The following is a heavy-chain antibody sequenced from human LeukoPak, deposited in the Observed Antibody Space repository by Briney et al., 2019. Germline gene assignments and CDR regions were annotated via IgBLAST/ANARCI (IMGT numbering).Heavy chain of an antibody. D-gene: IGHD6-19*01. V-gene: IGHV1-2*06. CDR3: VRIINGWYYFDY. CDR2: INPNSGGGT. Sequence: ASVKVSCKASGYTFTDYYMHWVRQAPGQGLEWMGRINPNSGGGTNYAQKFQGRVTMTRDTSISTAYMELSGLRSDDTAVYYCVRIINGWYYFDYWGQGTLVTVSS. J-gene: IGHJ4*02. CDR1: GYTFTDYY.